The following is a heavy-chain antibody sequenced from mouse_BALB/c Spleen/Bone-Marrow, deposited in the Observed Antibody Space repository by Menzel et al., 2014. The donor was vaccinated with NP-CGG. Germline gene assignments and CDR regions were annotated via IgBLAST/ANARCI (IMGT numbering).Heavy chain of an antibody. CDR3: ARDRTGSGFDY. Sequence: QVQLQQSGPGLVAPSQSLSITCTVSGFSLTSYGVHWVRPPPGRGLEWLGVIWAGGGTNYNSALMSRLSISKDNSKSQVFLKMNSLQTDDTAMYYCARDRTGSGFDYWGQGTTLTVSS. J-gene: IGHJ2*01. CDR2: IWAGGGT. D-gene: IGHD4-1*01. CDR1: GFSLTSYG. V-gene: IGHV2-9*02.